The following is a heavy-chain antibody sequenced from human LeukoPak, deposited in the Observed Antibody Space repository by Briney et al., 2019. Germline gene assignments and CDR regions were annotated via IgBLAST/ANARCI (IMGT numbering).Heavy chain of an antibody. CDR2: MNPNSGNS. J-gene: IGHJ4*02. CDR1: GYTFSSYD. CDR3: ARDVRARGYYFDY. Sequence: ASVKVSCKASGYTFSSYDINWVRQATGQRLEWMGWMNPNSGNSGYAQKFQGRVTMTRDTSISTIYMELTSLRSDDTAVYYCARDVRARGYYFDYWGQGTLVTVSS. V-gene: IGHV1-8*01.